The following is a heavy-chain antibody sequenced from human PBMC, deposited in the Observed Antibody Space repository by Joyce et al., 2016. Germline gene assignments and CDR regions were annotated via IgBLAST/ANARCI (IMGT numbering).Heavy chain of an antibody. CDR2: ISANKGNT. CDR1: GYTFTSYG. CDR3: VRDIAYSTTFFYYDY. Sequence: QVHLVQSGAEVKKPGASVKVSCKTSGYTFTSYGISWVRQAPGQGLEWMGWISANKGNTKYAERFQGRVTMTTDTSTSTAYMELRSLRSDDTAVYYCVRDIAYSTTFFYYDYWGQGTLVTVSS. V-gene: IGHV1-18*01. J-gene: IGHJ4*02. D-gene: IGHD6-13*01.